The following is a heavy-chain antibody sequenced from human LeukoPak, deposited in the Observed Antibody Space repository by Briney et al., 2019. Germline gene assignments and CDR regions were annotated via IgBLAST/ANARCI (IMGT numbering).Heavy chain of an antibody. V-gene: IGHV4-59*01. D-gene: IGHD7-27*01. Sequence: SETLSLTCTVSGGSISSYYWSWIRQPPGEGLEWIGYIYYTGTSYNPSLKSRVTISADTSKNQFSLKLISVTAADTAVYYCASRKLGNDYWGQGTLVTVSS. CDR2: IYYTGT. CDR1: GGSISSYY. CDR3: ASRKLGNDY. J-gene: IGHJ4*02.